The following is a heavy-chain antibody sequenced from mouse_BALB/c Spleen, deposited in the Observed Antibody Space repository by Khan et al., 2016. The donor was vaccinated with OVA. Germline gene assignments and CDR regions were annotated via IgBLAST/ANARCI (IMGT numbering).Heavy chain of an antibody. CDR3: ARVYGGYFDY. J-gene: IGHJ2*01. Sequence: EVQLQESGPGLVKPSQSLSLTCTVTGYSITTDYAWNWIRQFPGNKLEWMGFISYNGNTKYNPSLKSRISITRDTSKNQFFLQLKSVTTEDTARYYCARVYGGYFDYWGQGTTLTVSS. CDR2: ISYNGNT. D-gene: IGHD1-1*01. V-gene: IGHV3-2*02. CDR1: GYSITTDYA.